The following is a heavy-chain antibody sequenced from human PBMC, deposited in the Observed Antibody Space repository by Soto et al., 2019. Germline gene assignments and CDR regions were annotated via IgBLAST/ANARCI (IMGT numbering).Heavy chain of an antibody. D-gene: IGHD6-19*01. CDR1: GGTFSSYA. Sequence: SVKVSCKASGGTFSSYAISWVRQAPGQGLEWMGGIIPTFGTANYAQKFQGRVTITADESTSTAYMELSSLRSEDTAVYYCARELSGSSGWYDYWGQGTLVTVPS. CDR3: ARELSGSSGWYDY. V-gene: IGHV1-69*13. CDR2: IIPTFGTA. J-gene: IGHJ4*02.